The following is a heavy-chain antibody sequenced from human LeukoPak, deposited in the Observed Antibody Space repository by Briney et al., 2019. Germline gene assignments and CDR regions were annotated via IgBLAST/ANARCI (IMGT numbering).Heavy chain of an antibody. V-gene: IGHV1-3*01. D-gene: IGHD3-10*01. CDR2: INAGNGNT. Sequence: ASVKVSRKASGYTFTSYAMHWVRQAPGQRLEWMGWINAGNGNTKYSQKFQGRVTITRDTSASTAYMELSSLRSEDTAVYYCARDMTMVRGVIAYWGQGTLVTVSS. J-gene: IGHJ4*02. CDR3: ARDMTMVRGVIAY. CDR1: GYTFTSYA.